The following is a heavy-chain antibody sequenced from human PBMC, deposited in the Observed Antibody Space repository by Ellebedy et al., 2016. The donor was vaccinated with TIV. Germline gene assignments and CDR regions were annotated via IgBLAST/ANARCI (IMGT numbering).Heavy chain of an antibody. D-gene: IGHD4-17*01. Sequence: MPSETLSLTCTVSGGSISSSSYYWSWIRQPPGKGLEWIGYIYYSGSTNYNPSLKSRVTISVDTSKNQFSLKLSSVTAADTAVYYCATVTTSFGYWGQGTLVTVSS. CDR1: GGSISSSSYY. CDR2: IYYSGST. CDR3: ATVTTSFGY. V-gene: IGHV4-61*01. J-gene: IGHJ4*02.